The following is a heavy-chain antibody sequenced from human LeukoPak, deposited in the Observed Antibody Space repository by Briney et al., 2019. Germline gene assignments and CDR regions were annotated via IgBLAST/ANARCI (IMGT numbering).Heavy chain of an antibody. V-gene: IGHV3-73*01. J-gene: IGHJ4*02. CDR2: IRSKANNYAT. D-gene: IGHD3-22*01. CDR3: TGDNFDSSVKFDY. Sequence: GGSPKLSCVVPGFTFSGSAVHWVRQASGKGLEWVGRIRSKANNYATAYAASVKGRFTISRDDSKNTAYLQMNSLKTEDTAVYYCTGDNFDSSVKFDYWGQGTLVTVSS. CDR1: GFTFSGSA.